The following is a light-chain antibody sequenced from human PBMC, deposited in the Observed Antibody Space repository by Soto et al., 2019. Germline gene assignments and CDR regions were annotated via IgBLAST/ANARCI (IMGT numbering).Light chain of an antibody. CDR1: QGIRND. CDR2: AAS. J-gene: IGKJ1*01. V-gene: IGKV1-6*01. Sequence: AIPMTQSPSSLSASVGDRVTITCRASQGIRNDLGWYQQKPGEAPKLLIYAASSLQSGVPSRFSGSGSGTDFTLTISSLQPEDFATYYCLQDYNYPLTFGQGTKVEIK. CDR3: LQDYNYPLT.